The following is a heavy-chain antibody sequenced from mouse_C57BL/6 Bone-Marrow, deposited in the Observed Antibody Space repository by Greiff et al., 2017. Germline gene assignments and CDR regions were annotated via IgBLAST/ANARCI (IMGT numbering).Heavy chain of an antibody. CDR1: GYTFTSYT. V-gene: IGHV1-4*01. J-gene: IGHJ4*01. CDR3: ARNYGSSHAMDY. Sequence: QVQLKQSGAELARPGASVKMSCKASGYTFTSYTMHWVKQRPGQGLEWIGYINPSSGYTKYNQKFKDKATLTADKSSSTAYMQLSSLTSEDSAVYYCARNYGSSHAMDYWGQGTSATVSS. D-gene: IGHD1-1*01. CDR2: INPSSGYT.